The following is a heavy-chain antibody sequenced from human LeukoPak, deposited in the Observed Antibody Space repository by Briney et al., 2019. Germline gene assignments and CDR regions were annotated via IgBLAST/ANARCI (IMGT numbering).Heavy chain of an antibody. CDR2: ISPNSGGT. Sequence: GGSVKVSCKASGYTFTGYYMHWVRQAPGQGLEWMGWISPNSGGTNYAQKFQGRVTMTRDTSISTAYMELSGLRSDDTAVYYCARNYGGNSKYFDYWGQGTLVTVSS. CDR1: GYTFTGYY. CDR3: ARNYGGNSKYFDY. V-gene: IGHV1-2*02. D-gene: IGHD4-23*01. J-gene: IGHJ4*02.